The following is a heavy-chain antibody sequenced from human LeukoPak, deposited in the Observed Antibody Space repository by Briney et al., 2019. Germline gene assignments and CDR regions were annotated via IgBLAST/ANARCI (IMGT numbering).Heavy chain of an antibody. CDR2: ISGSDGST. D-gene: IGHD6-13*01. J-gene: IGHJ4*02. Sequence: GESLRLSCAASGFTFSSYAMSWVRQAPGKGLEWVSAISGSDGSTYYADSVKGRFTISRDNSKNTLYLQMSGLKAEDTAAYYFSKLMVAYSSSRFDYWGQGTMVTVSS. CDR1: GFTFSSYA. CDR3: SKLMVAYSSSRFDY. V-gene: IGHV3-23*01.